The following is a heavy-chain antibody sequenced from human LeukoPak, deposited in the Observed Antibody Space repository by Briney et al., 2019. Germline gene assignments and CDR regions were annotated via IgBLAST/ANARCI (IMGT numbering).Heavy chain of an antibody. Sequence: PSKTLSLTCTVSGGSIRSGDYSWSGICQPKGKSLEGIGYIYYIGSTYYNPSLKSRVTISVDTSKNQLSLKLSSVTAADTAVYYCARPRITMVRGVISGWFDPWGQGTLVTVSS. CDR3: ARPRITMVRGVISGWFDP. CDR2: IYYIGST. J-gene: IGHJ5*02. CDR1: GGSIRSGDYS. V-gene: IGHV4-30-4*01. D-gene: IGHD3-10*01.